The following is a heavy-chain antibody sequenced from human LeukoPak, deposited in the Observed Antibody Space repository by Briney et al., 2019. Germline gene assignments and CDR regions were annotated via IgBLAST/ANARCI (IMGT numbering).Heavy chain of an antibody. CDR3: ARSYYYGSGSYYESPFDS. CDR2: IIPILDIA. V-gene: IGHV1-69*04. Sequence: ASVKVSCKASGGTFSSYAISWVRRAPGQGLEWMGRIIPILDIANYAQKFQGRVTITADKSTSTAYMELSSLRSEDTAVYYCARSYYYGSGSYYESPFDSWGQGTLVTVSS. CDR1: GGTFSSYA. J-gene: IGHJ4*02. D-gene: IGHD3-10*01.